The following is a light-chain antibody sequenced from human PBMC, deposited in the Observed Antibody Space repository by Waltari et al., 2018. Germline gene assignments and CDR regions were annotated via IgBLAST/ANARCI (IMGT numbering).Light chain of an antibody. CDR2: SNN. CDR3: AAWDDSLKTVI. Sequence: QSVLTQPPSASGTPGPRVTISCSGSSSNIGSNTVHWYQQLPGTAPKLLIYSNNQRPSGVPDRFSGSKSGTSASLAISGLQSEDEADYYCAAWDDSLKTVIFGGGTKLTVL. V-gene: IGLV1-44*01. CDR1: SSNIGSNT. J-gene: IGLJ2*01.